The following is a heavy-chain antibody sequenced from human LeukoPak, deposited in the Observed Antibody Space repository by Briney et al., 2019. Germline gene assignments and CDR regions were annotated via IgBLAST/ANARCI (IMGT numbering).Heavy chain of an antibody. CDR2: ISWNSGSI. CDR3: AKAALRDDAFDI. J-gene: IGHJ3*02. Sequence: GRSLRLSCAASGFTFADYAMHWVRQAPGKGLEWVSGISWNSGSIGYADSVKGRFTISRDNAKNSLYLQMNSLRAEDTALYYCAKAALRDDAFDIWGQGTMVTVSS. CDR1: GFTFADYA. D-gene: IGHD6-6*01. V-gene: IGHV3-9*01.